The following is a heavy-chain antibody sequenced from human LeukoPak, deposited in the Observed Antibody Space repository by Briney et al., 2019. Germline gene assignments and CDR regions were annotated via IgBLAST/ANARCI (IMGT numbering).Heavy chain of an antibody. Sequence: LGGSLLLSCAASGFTFSSYGMSWVRQPPGKVREWVSAISGSGGSTYYADSVRGRFTISRDNSKNTLYLQMNSLRAEDTAVYYCAKDPTMIVVVPALPDYWGQGTLVTVSS. CDR1: GFTFSSYG. CDR2: ISGSGGST. V-gene: IGHV3-23*01. CDR3: AKDPTMIVVVPALPDY. J-gene: IGHJ4*02. D-gene: IGHD3-22*01.